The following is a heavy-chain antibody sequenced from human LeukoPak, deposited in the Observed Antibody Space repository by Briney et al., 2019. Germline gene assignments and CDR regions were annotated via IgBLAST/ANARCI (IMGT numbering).Heavy chain of an antibody. J-gene: IGHJ4*02. Sequence: GGGLRHSCADSRFTVCSNYLSWVRQATRKGLEWVSLIYSGGRAYYADSVQGRFTISRDNAKDTLYVQMNSQRPKDKAVYFCARHSSGWFNYLDYLGLGTQVTV. CDR3: ARHSSGWFNYLDY. CDR2: IYSGGRA. D-gene: IGHD6-19*01. CDR1: RFTVCSNY. V-gene: IGHV3-53*01.